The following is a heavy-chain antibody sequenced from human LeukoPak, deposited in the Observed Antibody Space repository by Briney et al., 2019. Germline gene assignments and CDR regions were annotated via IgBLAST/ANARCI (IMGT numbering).Heavy chain of an antibody. Sequence: PGGTLRLSCAASGFTFSSYGMSWVRQAPGKGLEWVSAISGSGGSTYYADSVKGRFTISRDNSKNTLYLQMNSLRAEDTAVYYCAKILYDSSGYYWWAPDYWGQGTLVTVSS. CDR2: ISGSGGST. CDR3: AKILYDSSGYYWWAPDY. V-gene: IGHV3-23*01. D-gene: IGHD3-22*01. CDR1: GFTFSSYG. J-gene: IGHJ4*02.